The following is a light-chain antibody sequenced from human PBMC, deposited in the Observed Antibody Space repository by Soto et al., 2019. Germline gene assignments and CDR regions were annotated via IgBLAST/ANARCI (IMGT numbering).Light chain of an antibody. J-gene: IGKJ1*01. Sequence: DIQMTQSPSSVSASVGDSVTITCRASQTINRWLAWYQQKPGEVPKLLIYKASVLESGVPSRFSGSGSGTEFTLTISSLQPDDFATYYCQQYNSYSWTFGQGTKVDIK. CDR2: KAS. V-gene: IGKV1-5*03. CDR1: QTINRW. CDR3: QQYNSYSWT.